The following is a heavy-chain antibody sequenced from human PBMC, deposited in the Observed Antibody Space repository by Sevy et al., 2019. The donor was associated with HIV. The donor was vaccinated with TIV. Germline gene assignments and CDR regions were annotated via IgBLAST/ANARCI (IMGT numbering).Heavy chain of an antibody. J-gene: IGHJ4*02. V-gene: IGHV3-30-3*01. CDR3: ARPYYDILTGYSPPYYFDY. CDR1: GFTFSSYA. Sequence: GGSLRLSCAASGFTFSSYAMHWVRQAPGKGLEWVAVISYDGSNKYYADSVQGRFTISRDNSKNRLYLQMNSLRAEDTAMYDCARPYYDILTGYSPPYYFDYWGQGTLVTVSS. CDR2: ISYDGSNK. D-gene: IGHD3-9*01.